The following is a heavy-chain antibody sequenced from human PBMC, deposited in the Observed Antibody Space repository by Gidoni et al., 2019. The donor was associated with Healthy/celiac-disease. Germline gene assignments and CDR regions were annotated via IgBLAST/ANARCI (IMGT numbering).Heavy chain of an antibody. D-gene: IGHD3-16*02. CDR2: IIPIFGTA. Sequence: QVQLVQSGAEVKKPGSSVKVSCKASGGTFSSYASRWVRQAPGQGLEWMGGIIPIFGTANYAQKFQGRVTITADKSTSTAYMELSSLRSEDTAVYYCARGNYDYVWGSYRYNWFDPWGQGTLVTVSS. V-gene: IGHV1-69*06. J-gene: IGHJ5*02. CDR3: ARGNYDYVWGSYRYNWFDP. CDR1: GGTFSSYA.